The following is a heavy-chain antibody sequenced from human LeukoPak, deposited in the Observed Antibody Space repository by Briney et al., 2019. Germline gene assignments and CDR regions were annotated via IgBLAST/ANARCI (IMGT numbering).Heavy chain of an antibody. V-gene: IGHV4-4*07. CDR2: IYSSGST. CDR1: GGSFSRYY. Sequence: SETLSLTCTVSGGSFSRYYWSWIRQPAGRGLEWIRCIYSSGSTNYNPSLKSRVPMSVDTSKDQFSLKLRSVTAADTAVYYCARGYYDILTGLDYYHYGMDVWGQGTTVIVSS. CDR3: ARGYYDILTGLDYYHYGMDV. D-gene: IGHD3-9*01. J-gene: IGHJ6*02.